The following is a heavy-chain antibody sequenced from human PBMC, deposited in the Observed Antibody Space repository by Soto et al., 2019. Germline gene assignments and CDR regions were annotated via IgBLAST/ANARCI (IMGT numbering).Heavy chain of an antibody. J-gene: IGHJ6*02. V-gene: IGHV3-48*03. CDR3: ARDTMTVFGVVIMNYYYYGMDV. CDR2: ISSSGSTI. D-gene: IGHD3-3*01. Sequence: PGGSLRLSCAASGFTFSSYEMNWVRQAPGKGLERVSYISSSGSTIYYADPVKGRFTISRDNAKNSLYLQMNSLRAEDTAVYYCARDTMTVFGVVIMNYYYYGMDVWGQGTTVTVSS. CDR1: GFTFSSYE.